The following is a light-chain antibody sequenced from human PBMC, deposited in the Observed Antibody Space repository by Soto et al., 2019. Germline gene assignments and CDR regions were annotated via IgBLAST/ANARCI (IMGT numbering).Light chain of an antibody. V-gene: IGKV1-39*01. CDR3: QQSYSIPFT. CDR1: QSIINY. CDR2: TAS. J-gene: IGKJ3*01. Sequence: DIQMTQSPSSLSASVGDRVTITCRASQSIINYLNWYQQKPGKAPKLLMFTASSLQSGVPSRFSGSGSGTDFTLTISSLQAEDFATYYCQQSYSIPFTFGPGTTVDIK.